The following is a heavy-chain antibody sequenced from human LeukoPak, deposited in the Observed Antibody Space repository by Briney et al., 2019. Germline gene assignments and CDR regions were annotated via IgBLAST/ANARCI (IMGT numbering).Heavy chain of an antibody. CDR1: GYSFTSYW. CDR3: ARATIFGVVIGPFDY. V-gene: IGHV5-51*01. Sequence: GESLQISCNGSGYSFTSYWIGWVRQMPGKGLEWMGIIYPGDSDTRYSPSFQGQVTISADKSISTAYLQWSSLKASDTAMYYCARATIFGVVIGPFDYWGQGTLVTVSS. CDR2: IYPGDSDT. D-gene: IGHD3-3*01. J-gene: IGHJ4*02.